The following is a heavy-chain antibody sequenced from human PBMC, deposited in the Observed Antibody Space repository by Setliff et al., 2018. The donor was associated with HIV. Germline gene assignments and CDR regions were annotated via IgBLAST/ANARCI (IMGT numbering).Heavy chain of an antibody. J-gene: IGHJ5*02. CDR2: ISGYTGIT. CDR1: GYIFSHYG. CDR3: ARDAGTGGPGRWVDP. D-gene: IGHD1-1*01. Sequence: ASVKFSCKISGYIFSHYGVTWVRQAPGQGLEYMGYISGYTGITHYAQSFQGRVTMTTDPSKYTAYMELRSLKYDDTAVYYCARDAGTGGPGRWVDPWGQGTIVTVSS. V-gene: IGHV1-18*01.